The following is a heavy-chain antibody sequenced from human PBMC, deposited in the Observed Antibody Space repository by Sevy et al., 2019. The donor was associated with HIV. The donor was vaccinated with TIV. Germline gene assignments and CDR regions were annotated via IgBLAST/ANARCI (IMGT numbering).Heavy chain of an antibody. CDR2: ISSSGTTR. V-gene: IGHV3-48*03. CDR3: AVGKYTTFGVVPFAY. D-gene: IGHD3-3*01. Sequence: GVSLKISCAASGFTFSSYEMNCVRQAPGKGLEWVSYISSSGTTRYYADSVKGRFTISRDNAKNSLSLQMNSLRAEDTAVYYCAVGKYTTFGVVPFAYWGQGTLVTVSS. CDR1: GFTFSSYE. J-gene: IGHJ4*02.